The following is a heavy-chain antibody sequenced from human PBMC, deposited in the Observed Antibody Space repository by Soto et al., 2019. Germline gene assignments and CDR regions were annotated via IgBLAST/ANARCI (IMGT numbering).Heavy chain of an antibody. Sequence: QLQLQESGSGLVKPSQTLSLTCAVSGGSISSGGYSWSWIRQPPGKGLEWIGYIYHSGSTYYNPSLKSRVTISVDRSKNQFSLKLSSVTAADTAVYYWASCFWSGYHVWGQGTLVTVSS. CDR2: IYHSGST. J-gene: IGHJ4*02. CDR1: GGSISSGGYS. CDR3: ASCFWSGYHV. D-gene: IGHD3-3*01. V-gene: IGHV4-30-2*01.